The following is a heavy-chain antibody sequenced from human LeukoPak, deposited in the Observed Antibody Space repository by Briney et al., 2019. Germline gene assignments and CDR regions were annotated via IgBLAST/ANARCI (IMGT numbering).Heavy chain of an antibody. Sequence: SVKVSCKASGGTFSSYAISWVRQAPGQGLEWMGGIIPIFGTANYAQKFQGRVTITADESTSTAYMELSSLRSEDTAVYYCARANSVFRYFAGPWGTCSDPWGQGTLVTVSP. CDR1: GGTFSSYA. CDR3: ARANSVFRYFAGPWGTCSDP. V-gene: IGHV1-69*01. J-gene: IGHJ5*02. CDR2: IIPIFGTA. D-gene: IGHD3-9*01.